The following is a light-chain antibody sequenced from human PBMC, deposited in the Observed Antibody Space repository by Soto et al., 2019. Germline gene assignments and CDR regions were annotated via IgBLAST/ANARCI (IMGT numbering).Light chain of an antibody. J-gene: IGKJ5*01. CDR3: QLRMK. Sequence: EVVLTQSAATLSLSPGERATLSCRASESVSNFLAWYQQKPGQAPRLVSYNSSNRATGIPARFSGSGSGTDYTLSIGSLEPEDFGVYYCQLRMKFGQGTRLEIK. CDR1: ESVSNF. CDR2: NSS. V-gene: IGKV3-11*01.